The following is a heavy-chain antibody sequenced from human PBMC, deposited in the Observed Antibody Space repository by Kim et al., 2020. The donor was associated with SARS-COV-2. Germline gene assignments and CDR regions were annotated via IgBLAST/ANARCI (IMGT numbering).Heavy chain of an antibody. CDR2: IYYSGST. Sequence: SETLSLTCTVSGGSISSYYWSWIRQPPGKGLEWIGYIYYSGSTNYNPSLKSRVTISVDTSKNQFSLKLSSVTAADTAVYYCARVRRYVPDYYFDYWGQGTLVTVSS. CDR3: ARVRRYVPDYYFDY. J-gene: IGHJ4*02. CDR1: GGSISSYY. D-gene: IGHD3-16*01. V-gene: IGHV4-59*13.